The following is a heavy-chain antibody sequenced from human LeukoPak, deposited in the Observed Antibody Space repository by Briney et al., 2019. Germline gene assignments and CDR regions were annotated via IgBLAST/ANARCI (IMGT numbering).Heavy chain of an antibody. Sequence: GGSLRLSCAGSGFTFSNYEMNWVRQAPGKGLEWVSYISSSGSTIHYADSVKGRFTISRDNAKNTLDLQMSSLRAEDTAVYYCARVDCSGGSCYFDYWGQGTLVTVSS. CDR1: GFTFSNYE. CDR2: ISSSGSTI. CDR3: ARVDCSGGSCYFDY. J-gene: IGHJ4*02. V-gene: IGHV3-48*03. D-gene: IGHD2-15*01.